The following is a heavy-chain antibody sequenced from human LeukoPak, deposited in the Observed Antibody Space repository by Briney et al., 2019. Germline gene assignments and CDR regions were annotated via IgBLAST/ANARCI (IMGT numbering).Heavy chain of an antibody. CDR3: AGEYYDFWSGHNWFDP. Sequence: PSETLSLTCAVYGGSFSGYYWSWIRQPPGKGLEWIGEINHSGSTNYNPSLKSRVTISVDTSKNQFSLKLSSVTAADTAVYYCAGEYYDFWSGHNWFDPWGQGTLVTVSS. V-gene: IGHV4-34*01. CDR2: INHSGST. D-gene: IGHD3-3*01. J-gene: IGHJ5*02. CDR1: GGSFSGYY.